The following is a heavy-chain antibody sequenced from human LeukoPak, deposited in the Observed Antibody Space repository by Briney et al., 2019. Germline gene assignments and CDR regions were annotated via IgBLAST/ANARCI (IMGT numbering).Heavy chain of an antibody. CDR1: GYTFTRYD. J-gene: IGHJ4*02. CDR2: INTKSGMT. Sequence: GASVKVSCKASGYTFTRYDTNWVRQATGQGLEWMGWINTKSGMTGHAQKFQGRITITKDTSISTVYMELSSLSSEDTAVYFCARVDGSVDYWGQGTLVTVSS. D-gene: IGHD3-22*01. CDR3: ARVDGSVDY. V-gene: IGHV1-8*03.